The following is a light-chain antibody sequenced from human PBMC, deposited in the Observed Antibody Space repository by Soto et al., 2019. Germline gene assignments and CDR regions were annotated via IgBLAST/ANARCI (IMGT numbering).Light chain of an antibody. CDR1: QSIGRW. CDR3: QQYNTYSPERT. CDR2: DAS. Sequence: DIQMTESPSTLSASVGDRVTITCRASQSIGRWLAWYQQKPGKAPKLLIYDASSLESGVPSRFGGSGSGTEFTLTISSLQPDDFATYYCQQYNTYSPERTFGQGTKVDIK. V-gene: IGKV1-5*01. J-gene: IGKJ1*01.